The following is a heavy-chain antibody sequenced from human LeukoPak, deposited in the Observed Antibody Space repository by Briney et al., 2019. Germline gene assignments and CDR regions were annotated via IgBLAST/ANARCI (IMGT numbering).Heavy chain of an antibody. CDR2: IYPRDSDT. CDR1: GYSYTSYW. J-gene: IGHJ5*02. D-gene: IGHD4-23*01. CDR3: GRESSSPIYGGNDPNWLDA. V-gene: IGHV5-51*01. Sequence: GESLNISCKGSGYSYTSYWIGWVRQMPGKGLKWMWIIYPRDSDTRYTPSFQGQVTISADKSISTAYVQWSSLKASDTAMYYCGRESSSPIYGGNDPNWLDAWGQGTLVTVSS.